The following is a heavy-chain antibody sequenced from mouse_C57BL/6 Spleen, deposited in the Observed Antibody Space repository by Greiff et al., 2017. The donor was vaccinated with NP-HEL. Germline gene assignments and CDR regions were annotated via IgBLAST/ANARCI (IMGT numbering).Heavy chain of an antibody. CDR1: GYTFTDYY. CDR2: IYPGSGNT. J-gene: IGHJ1*03. CDR3: ARPPSQFDWYFDV. V-gene: IGHV1-76*01. Sequence: QVQLKESGAELVRPGASVKLSCKASGYTFTDYYINWVKQRPGQGLEWIARIYPGSGNTYYNEKFKGKATLTAEKSSSTAYMQLSSLTSEDSAVYFCARPPSQFDWYFDVWGTGTTVTVSS.